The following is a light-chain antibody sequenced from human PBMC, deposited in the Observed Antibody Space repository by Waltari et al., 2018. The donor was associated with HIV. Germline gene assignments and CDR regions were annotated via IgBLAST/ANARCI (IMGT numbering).Light chain of an antibody. CDR3: QAWDSSTWV. CDR2: QDS. CDR1: KLGNKY. V-gene: IGLV3-1*01. Sequence: SYELTQPPSVSVSPGQTASITCSGDKLGNKYACWYQRKPGQSPVVVIYQDSVRPSRIPERFSGSNSGNTATLTISGTQAMDEADYYCQAWDSSTWVFGGGTKLTVL. J-gene: IGLJ3*02.